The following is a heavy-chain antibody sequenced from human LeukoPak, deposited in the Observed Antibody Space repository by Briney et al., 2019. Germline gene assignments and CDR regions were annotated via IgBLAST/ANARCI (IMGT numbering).Heavy chain of an antibody. V-gene: IGHV4-59*01. J-gene: IGHJ4*02. D-gene: IGHD3-9*01. CDR1: GGSISSYY. Sequence: SETLSLTCTVSGGSISSYYWSWIRQPPGKGLEWIGYIYYSGSTNYNPSLKSRVTISVDTSKNQFSLKLSSVTAADTAVYYCAREYDILTGYYRYYFDYWGQGTLVTVSS. CDR2: IYYSGST. CDR3: AREYDILTGYYRYYFDY.